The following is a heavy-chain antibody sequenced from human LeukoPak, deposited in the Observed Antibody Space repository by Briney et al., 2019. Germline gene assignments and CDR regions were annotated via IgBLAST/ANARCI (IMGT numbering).Heavy chain of an antibody. CDR1: GGSFSGYY. Sequence: SETLSLTCAVYGGSFSGYYWSWIRQPPGKGLEWIGEINHSGSTNYNPSLKSRVTISVDTSKNQFSLKLSSVTAADTAVYYCASLVEMTSIGHWYFDLWGRGTLVTVSS. D-gene: IGHD5-24*01. V-gene: IGHV4-34*01. CDR3: ASLVEMTSIGHWYFDL. J-gene: IGHJ2*01. CDR2: INHSGST.